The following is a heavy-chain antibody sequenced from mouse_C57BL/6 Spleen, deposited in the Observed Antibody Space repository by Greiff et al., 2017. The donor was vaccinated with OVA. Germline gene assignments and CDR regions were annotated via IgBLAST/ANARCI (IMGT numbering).Heavy chain of an antibody. J-gene: IGHJ1*03. CDR3: ARYGSSYEGTVFPHV. D-gene: IGHD1-1*01. CDR2: ILPGSGST. CDR1: GYTFTGSW. V-gene: IGHV1-9*01. Sequence: QVQLKQSGAELMKPGASVKLSCKATGYTFTGSWIEWVKQRPGHGLEWIGEILPGSGSTNYNEKFKGKATFTADTSSNTAYMQLSSLTTEDSAIYYCARYGSSYEGTVFPHVWGTGTTVTVSS.